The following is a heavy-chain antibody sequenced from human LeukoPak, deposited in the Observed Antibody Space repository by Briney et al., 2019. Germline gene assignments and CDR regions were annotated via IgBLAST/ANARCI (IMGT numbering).Heavy chain of an antibody. J-gene: IGHJ2*01. V-gene: IGHV4-4*07. CDR2: IYTSGST. D-gene: IGHD1-26*01. CDR1: GGSISSYY. CDR3: ARELVGATTHWYFDL. Sequence: SSETLSLTCTVSGGSISSYYWSWIRQPAGKGLEWIGRIYTSGSTNYNPSLKSRVTMSVDTSKNQFSLKLSPVTAADTAVYYCARELVGATTHWYFDLWGRGTLVTVSS.